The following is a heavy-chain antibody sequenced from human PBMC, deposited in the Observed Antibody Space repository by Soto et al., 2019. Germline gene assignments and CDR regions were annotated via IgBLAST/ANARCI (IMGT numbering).Heavy chain of an antibody. D-gene: IGHD5-12*01. CDR2: INSDGSST. CDR3: ARVAPLGNWFDP. V-gene: IGHV3-74*01. CDR1: GFTFSSYW. J-gene: IGHJ5*02. Sequence: SLRLSCAASGFTFSSYWMHWVRQAPGKGLVWVSRINSDGSSTSYADSVKGRFTISRDNAKNTLYLQMNSLRAEDTAVYYCARVAPLGNWFDPWGQGTLVTVSS.